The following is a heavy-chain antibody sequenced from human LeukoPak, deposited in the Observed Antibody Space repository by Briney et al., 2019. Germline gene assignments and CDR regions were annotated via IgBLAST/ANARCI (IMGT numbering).Heavy chain of an antibody. Sequence: SETLSLTCTVSSFSISSGHYYWSWIRQPPGKGLEWIGYIDYGGSTYYNPSLQSRVTISIDGSKNQFSLKLSSVTAADTAVYYCARGGGIMTNYYYYGMDVWGQGTTVTVSS. CDR1: SFSISSGHYY. D-gene: IGHD3-16*01. J-gene: IGHJ6*02. V-gene: IGHV4-30-4*01. CDR2: IDYGGST. CDR3: ARGGGIMTNYYYYGMDV.